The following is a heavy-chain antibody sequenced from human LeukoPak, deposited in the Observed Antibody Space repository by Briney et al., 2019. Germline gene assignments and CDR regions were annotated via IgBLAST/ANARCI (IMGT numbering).Heavy chain of an antibody. Sequence: GGSLRLSCAASGFTVNTNYMSWVRQAPGKGLEWVSVIYDGGGTFYADSVKGRFTISRDNSKNTLYLQMNSLRAEDTAVYYCARGGLGRVYASFDYWGQGTLVTVSS. CDR3: ARGGLGRVYASFDY. CDR1: GFTVNTNY. V-gene: IGHV3-53*01. D-gene: IGHD5-24*01. CDR2: IYDGGGT. J-gene: IGHJ4*02.